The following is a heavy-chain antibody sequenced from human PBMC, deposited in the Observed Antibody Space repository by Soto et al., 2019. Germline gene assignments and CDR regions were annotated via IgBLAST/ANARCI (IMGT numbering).Heavy chain of an antibody. CDR2: IIPIFGTA. D-gene: IGHD3-3*01. J-gene: IGHJ6*02. CDR3: ARDWAYYDFWSGYPALRYYYGMDV. CDR1: GGTFSSYA. V-gene: IGHV1-69*13. Sequence: VKVSCKASGGTFSSYAISWVRQAPGQGLEWMGGIIPIFGTANYAQKFQGRVTITADESTSTAYMELSSLRSEDTAVYYCARDWAYYDFWSGYPALRYYYGMDVWGQGTTVTVSS.